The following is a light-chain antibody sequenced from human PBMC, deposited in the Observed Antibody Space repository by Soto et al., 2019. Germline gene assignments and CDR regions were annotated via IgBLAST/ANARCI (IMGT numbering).Light chain of an antibody. CDR1: QSVSSY. Sequence: EIVLTQSPATLPLSPGERATLSCRASQSVSSYLAWYQQKPGQAPRLLIYDASNRATGIPARFSGSGPGTDFTLTISSLEPEDFAVYYCQQRSNCLTFGQGTRLEIK. CDR2: DAS. V-gene: IGKV3D-11*02. J-gene: IGKJ5*01. CDR3: QQRSNCLT.